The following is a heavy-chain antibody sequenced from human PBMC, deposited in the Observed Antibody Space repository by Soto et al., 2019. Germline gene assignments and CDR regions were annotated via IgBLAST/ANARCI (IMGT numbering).Heavy chain of an antibody. CDR2: INHSGSA. Sequence: SETLSLTCAVSGGSISSSNWWSWVRQPPGKGLEWIGEINHSGSANYNPSLKSRVTISVDTSKNQFSLKLYSVTAADAAVYYCARVSDYWSQGTLVTVSS. CDR3: ARVSDY. J-gene: IGHJ4*02. CDR1: GGSISSSNW. V-gene: IGHV4-4*02.